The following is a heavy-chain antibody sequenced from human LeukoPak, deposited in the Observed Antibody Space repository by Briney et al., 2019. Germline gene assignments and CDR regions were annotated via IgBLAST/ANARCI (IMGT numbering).Heavy chain of an antibody. J-gene: IGHJ4*02. CDR1: GFTFSSYE. Sequence: PGGSLRLSCAASGFTFSSYEMNWVRQAPGKGLEWVSYISSSGGTIYYADSVKGRFTISRDNAKTTLYLQMNSLRDEDTAVYYCAGDLISGSGSLGYWGQGTLVTVSS. CDR3: AGDLISGSGSLGY. CDR2: ISSSGGTI. D-gene: IGHD3-10*01. V-gene: IGHV3-48*03.